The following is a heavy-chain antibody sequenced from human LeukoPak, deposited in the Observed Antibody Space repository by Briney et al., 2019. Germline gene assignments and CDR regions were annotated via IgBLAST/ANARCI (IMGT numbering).Heavy chain of an antibody. V-gene: IGHV4-31*03. J-gene: IGHJ4*02. D-gene: IGHD6-19*01. Sequence: SETQSLTCSVSGGSISGGVYSWNWIRQHPGKGLEWLGYIFSSGHSYYNPSLKSRVSISVDTSKNQFSLKLRSVTAADAAVYYCARDRGDLTVAGHFDSWGQGTLVTVSS. CDR3: ARDRGDLTVAGHFDS. CDR2: IFSSGHS. CDR1: GGSISGGVYS.